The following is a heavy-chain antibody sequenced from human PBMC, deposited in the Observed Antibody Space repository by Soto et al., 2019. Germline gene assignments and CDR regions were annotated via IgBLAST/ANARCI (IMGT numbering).Heavy chain of an antibody. J-gene: IGHJ4*02. CDR2: VYHTGRT. D-gene: IGHD3-3*01. Sequence: QVQLQESGPGLVKPSETLSLTCTVSGGSFKSGSYSWSWIRQPPGKGLEWIGYVYHTGRTSYNPSLKSPLSISMDTSKNQFSLNLDSVTAADTAVYFCARDFAYFDSWGQGTLVTVSS. CDR1: GGSFKSGSYS. CDR3: ARDFAYFDS. V-gene: IGHV4-61*01.